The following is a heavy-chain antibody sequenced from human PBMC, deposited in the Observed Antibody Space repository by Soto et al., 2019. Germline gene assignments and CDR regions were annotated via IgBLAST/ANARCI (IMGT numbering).Heavy chain of an antibody. D-gene: IGHD1-1*01. V-gene: IGHV4-34*01. CDR3: ARSYDWDYYYGMDV. Sequence: SETLSLTCAVYGGSFSGYYWSWIRQPPGKGLEWIGEINHSGSANYNPSLKSRVTISVDTSKNQFSLKLSSVTAADTAVYYCARSYDWDYYYGMDVWGQGTTVTVSS. CDR2: INHSGSA. CDR1: GGSFSGYY. J-gene: IGHJ6*02.